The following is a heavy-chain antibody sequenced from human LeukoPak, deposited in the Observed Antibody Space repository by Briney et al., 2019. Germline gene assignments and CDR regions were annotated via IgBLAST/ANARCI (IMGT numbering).Heavy chain of an antibody. CDR3: PRSIAAASSSCYFDY. Sequence: PGGSLRLSCAASGLTFSSYWMSWVRQAPGKGLEWVANIKQDGSEKYYVDSVKGRFTISRDNAKNSLYLQMNSLRAEDTAVYYCPRSIAAASSSCYFDYWGQGTLVTVSS. CDR1: GLTFSSYW. J-gene: IGHJ4*02. CDR2: IKQDGSEK. V-gene: IGHV3-7*01. D-gene: IGHD6-13*01.